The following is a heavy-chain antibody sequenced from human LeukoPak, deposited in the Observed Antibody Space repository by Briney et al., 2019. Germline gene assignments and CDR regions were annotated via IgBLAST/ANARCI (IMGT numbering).Heavy chain of an antibody. CDR3: AREVVATLGNWFDP. CDR1: GFTFSSYW. Sequence: GGSLRLSCAASGFTFSSYWMSWVRQAPGKGLEWVANIKQDGSEKYYVDSVKGRFTISRDNAKNSLYLQMNSLRAEDTAVYYCAREVVATLGNWFDPWGQGTLVTVSS. D-gene: IGHD5-12*01. CDR2: IKQDGSEK. V-gene: IGHV3-7*01. J-gene: IGHJ5*02.